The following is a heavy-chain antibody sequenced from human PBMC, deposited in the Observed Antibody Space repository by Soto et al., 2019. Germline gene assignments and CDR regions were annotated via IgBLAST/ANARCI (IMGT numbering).Heavy chain of an antibody. CDR1: GGSISSGDYY. CDR3: ARESYCSGGSCEGPDY. D-gene: IGHD2-15*01. V-gene: IGHV4-30-4*01. J-gene: IGHJ4*02. CDR2: IYYSGST. Sequence: QVQLQESGPGLVKPSQTLSLTCTVSGGSISSGDYYWSWIRQPPGKGLEWIGYIYYSGSTYYNPSLKSGVTISVDTSKNQFSLKLSSVTAADTAVYYCARESYCSGGSCEGPDYWGQGTLVTVSS.